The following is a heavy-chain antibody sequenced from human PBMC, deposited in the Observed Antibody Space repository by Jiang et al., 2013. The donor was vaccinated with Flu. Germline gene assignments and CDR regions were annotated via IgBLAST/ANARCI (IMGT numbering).Heavy chain of an antibody. CDR3: AREWDYYYYGTDL. V-gene: IGHV1-69*04. D-gene: IGHD1-26*01. CDR2: IIPILDIA. J-gene: IGHJ6*02. Sequence: IIPILDIANYAQKFQGRVTITADKSTSTAYMELSSLKSEDTAVYYCAREWDYYYYGTDLWGQGTRVTVSS.